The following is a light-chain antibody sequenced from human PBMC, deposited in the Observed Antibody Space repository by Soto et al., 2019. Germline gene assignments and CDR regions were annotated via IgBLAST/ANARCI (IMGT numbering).Light chain of an antibody. CDR3: QQYGSSPT. CDR1: QSVRSNY. J-gene: IGKJ1*01. Sequence: EVVLTQSPGTLSLSQGERATLSCRASQSVRSNYLAWYQQKPGQAPRLLIFGAYSRATGIPDSFSGSGSGTDFTLTISRLQPEDFVVYFCQQYGSSPTFGQGTKVDIK. V-gene: IGKV3-20*01. CDR2: GAY.